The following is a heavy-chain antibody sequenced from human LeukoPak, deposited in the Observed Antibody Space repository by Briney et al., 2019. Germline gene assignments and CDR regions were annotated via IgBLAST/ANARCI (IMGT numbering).Heavy chain of an antibody. Sequence: SETLSLTCTVSGGSISSYYWSWIRQPPGKGLEWIGYIYYSGSTNYNPSPKSRVTISVDTSKNQFSLKLSSVTAADTAVYYCARGYRSWYHYYYYYYMDVWAKGTTVTVSS. CDR1: GGSISSYY. CDR2: IYYSGST. CDR3: ARGYRSWYHYYYYYYMDV. J-gene: IGHJ6*03. V-gene: IGHV4-59*01. D-gene: IGHD6-13*01.